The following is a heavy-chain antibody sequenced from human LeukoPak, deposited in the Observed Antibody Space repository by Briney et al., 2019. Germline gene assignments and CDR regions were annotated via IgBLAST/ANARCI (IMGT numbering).Heavy chain of an antibody. V-gene: IGHV3-7*01. Sequence: GESLRLSCAASGFTFTTYWMSWVRQLPGKGLEWVANINQDGTEKYYVDSVKGRFTISRDNAKNSLDLQMNSLRAEDTAVYYCAREMSGSGKSYWGQGNLVTVSS. CDR2: INQDGTEK. CDR1: GFTFTTYW. CDR3: AREMSGSGKSY. D-gene: IGHD3-10*01. J-gene: IGHJ4*02.